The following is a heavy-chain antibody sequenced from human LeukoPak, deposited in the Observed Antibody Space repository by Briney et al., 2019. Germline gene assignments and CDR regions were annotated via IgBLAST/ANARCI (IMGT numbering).Heavy chain of an antibody. CDR3: ARDGGGYFDY. D-gene: IGHD2-15*01. V-gene: IGHV3-30*03. CDR2: ISYDGSNK. CDR1: GFTFSSYG. J-gene: IGHJ4*02. Sequence: GGSLRLSCAASGFTFSSYGMHWVRQAPRKGLEWVAVISYDGSNKYYADSVKGRFTISRDNAKNTLYLQMNSLRVEDTAVYYCARDGGGYFDYWGQGTLVTVSS.